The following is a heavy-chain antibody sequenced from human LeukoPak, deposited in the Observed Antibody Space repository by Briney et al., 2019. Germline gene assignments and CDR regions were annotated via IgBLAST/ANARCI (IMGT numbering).Heavy chain of an antibody. D-gene: IGHD2-15*01. Sequence: SETLSLTCTVSGGSISSGGYFWSWIRQPAGRGLEWIGRIYTSGSTNYNSSLRSRVTMSVDTSKNQFSLKLSSVTAADTAVYYCARDYHGGNLDYWGQGTLVTVSS. J-gene: IGHJ4*02. CDR3: ARDYHGGNLDY. CDR2: IYTSGST. V-gene: IGHV4-61*02. CDR1: GGSISSGGYF.